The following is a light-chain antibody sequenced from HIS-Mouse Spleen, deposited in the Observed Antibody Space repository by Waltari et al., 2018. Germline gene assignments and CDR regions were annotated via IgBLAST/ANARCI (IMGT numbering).Light chain of an antibody. CDR3: QSYDSSLSGSV. CDR1: SSNIRAGYD. CDR2: GNS. V-gene: IGLV1-40*01. J-gene: IGLJ2*01. Sequence: QSVLTQPPSVSGAPGQRVTISCTGSSSNIRAGYDVPWYQQLPGTAPKLLIYGNSNRPSGVPDRFSGSKSGTSASLAITGLQAEDEADYYCQSYDSSLSGSVFGGGTKLTVL.